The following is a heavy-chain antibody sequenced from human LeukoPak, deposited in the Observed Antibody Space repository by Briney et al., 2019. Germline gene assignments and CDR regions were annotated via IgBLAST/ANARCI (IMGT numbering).Heavy chain of an antibody. V-gene: IGHV4-59*01. CDR1: GDSMSDYF. Sequence: SETLSLTCTVSGDSMSDYFWTWIRQPPGKGLEWIGYAADSGNTNYNPSLKSRVTISVDTSKNQFSLKLSSVTAADTAAYYCAGLKAGSGDYGGGRHYWGQGTLVTVSS. J-gene: IGHJ4*02. CDR2: AADSGNT. CDR3: AGLKAGSGDYGGGRHY. D-gene: IGHD4-17*01.